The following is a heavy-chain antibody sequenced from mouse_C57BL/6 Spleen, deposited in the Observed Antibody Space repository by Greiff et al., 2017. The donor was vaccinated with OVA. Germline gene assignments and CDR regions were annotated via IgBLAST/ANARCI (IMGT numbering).Heavy chain of an antibody. J-gene: IGHJ4*01. CDR3: ARSDYYGSSYLGYYAMDY. V-gene: IGHV1-20*01. CDR1: GYSFTGYF. Sequence: EVQLQESGPELVKPGDSVKISCKASGYSFTGYFMNWVMQSHGKSLEWIGRINPYNGDTFYNQKFKGKATLTVDKSSSTAHMELRSLTSEDSAVYYCARSDYYGSSYLGYYAMDYWGQGTSVTVSS. CDR2: INPYNGDT. D-gene: IGHD1-1*01.